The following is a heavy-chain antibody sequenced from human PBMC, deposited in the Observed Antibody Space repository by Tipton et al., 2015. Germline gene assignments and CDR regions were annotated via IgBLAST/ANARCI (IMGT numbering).Heavy chain of an antibody. V-gene: IGHV1-69*04. CDR3: VRVPVFASPRIMDV. Sequence: QSGAEVKKPGSSVKVSCQTSVDTSLNYGVAWVRQVPGQGLEWMGTLMPVLPMTTYLPKLLHRLTIWADKSTETVYMELSSLISEDTGVYYCVRVPVFASPRIMDVWGQGTTVTVSS. CDR2: LMPVLPMT. D-gene: IGHD2-15*01. J-gene: IGHJ6*02. CDR1: VDTSLNYG.